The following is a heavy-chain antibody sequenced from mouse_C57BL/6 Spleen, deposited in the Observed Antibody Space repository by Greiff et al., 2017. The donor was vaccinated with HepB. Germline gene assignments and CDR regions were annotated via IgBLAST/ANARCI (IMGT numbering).Heavy chain of an antibody. Sequence: VQLQQSGAELVRPGASVKLSCTASGFNIKDDYMHWVKQRPEQGLEWIGWIDPENGDTEYASKFQGKATIPADTSSNPAYLQLSSLTSEDTAVYYCTKSLYYYGSSEDYFDYWGQGTTLTVSS. D-gene: IGHD1-1*01. CDR2: IDPENGDT. J-gene: IGHJ2*01. CDR1: GFNIKDDY. V-gene: IGHV14-4*01. CDR3: TKSLYYYGSSEDYFDY.